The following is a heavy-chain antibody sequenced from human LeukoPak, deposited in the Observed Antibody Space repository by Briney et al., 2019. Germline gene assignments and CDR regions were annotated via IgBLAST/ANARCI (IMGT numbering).Heavy chain of an antibody. CDR2: INHSGST. V-gene: IGHV4-34*01. Sequence: SETLSLTCAVYGGSFSGYYWSWIRQPPGKGLEWIGEINHSGSTNYNPFLKSRVTISVDTSKNQFSLKLSSVTAADTAVYYCASFLYSSGWQIDYWGQGTLVTVSS. D-gene: IGHD6-19*01. J-gene: IGHJ4*02. CDR3: ASFLYSSGWQIDY. CDR1: GGSFSGYY.